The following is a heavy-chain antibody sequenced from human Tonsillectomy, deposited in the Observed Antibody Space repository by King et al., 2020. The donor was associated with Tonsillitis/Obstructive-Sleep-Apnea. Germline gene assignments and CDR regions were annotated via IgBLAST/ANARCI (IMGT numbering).Heavy chain of an antibody. CDR1: GGSISSSNYY. V-gene: IGHV4-39*01. CDR3: ASDYQDAFDI. J-gene: IGHJ3*02. D-gene: IGHD5-12*01. CDR2: IYYSGST. Sequence: QLQESGPGLVKPSETLSLTCTVSGGSISSSNYYWGWIRQPPGKGLEWIGSIYYSGSTYYNASLKSRVTISVDTSKNQFSLKLSSVTAADTAVYYCASDYQDAFDIWGQGTMVTVSS.